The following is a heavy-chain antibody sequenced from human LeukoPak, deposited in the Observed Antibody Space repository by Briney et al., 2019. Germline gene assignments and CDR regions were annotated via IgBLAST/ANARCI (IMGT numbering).Heavy chain of an antibody. D-gene: IGHD5-12*01. J-gene: IGHJ4*02. CDR1: GFTFDDYA. Sequence: PGGFLRLSCAASGFTFDDYAMHWVRQAPGKGLEWVSGISWNSNSIAYADSVKGRFTISRDNAKNSLYLHMNSLRAEDMALYYCAKDMSYGGYSGYDYWGQGTLVTVSS. CDR3: AKDMSYGGYSGYDY. CDR2: ISWNSNSI. V-gene: IGHV3-9*03.